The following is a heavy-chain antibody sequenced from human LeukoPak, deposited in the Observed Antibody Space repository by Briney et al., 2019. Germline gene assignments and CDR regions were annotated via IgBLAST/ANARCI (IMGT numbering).Heavy chain of an antibody. Sequence: PSETLSLTCTISGGSFSNYYWSWIRQPPGKGLEWIGEINHSGSTNYNPSLKSRVTISVDTSKNQFSLKLSSVTAADTAVYYCARGVVYQGYGPAGLDYWGQGTLVTVSS. J-gene: IGHJ4*02. CDR1: GGSFSNYY. CDR2: INHSGST. D-gene: IGHD5-18*01. V-gene: IGHV4-34*01. CDR3: ARGVVYQGYGPAGLDY.